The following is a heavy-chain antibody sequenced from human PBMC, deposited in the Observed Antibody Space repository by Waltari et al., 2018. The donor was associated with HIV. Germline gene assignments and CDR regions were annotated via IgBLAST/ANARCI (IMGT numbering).Heavy chain of an antibody. CDR1: GGSFSTYY. CDR3: ARDFYGSGIGLSRGRRYFDP. CDR2: IYYTGGT. D-gene: IGHD3-10*01. Sequence: QVQLQESGPGLVKPSETLSLTCTVSGGSFSTYYWSWIRQPPGKGLEWMGYIYYTGGTKYNPSLKKRVTMTIDTSKTQFSLELSSVTTADTAIYYCARDFYGSGIGLSRGRRYFDPWGQGALVTVSS. J-gene: IGHJ5*02. V-gene: IGHV4-59*01.